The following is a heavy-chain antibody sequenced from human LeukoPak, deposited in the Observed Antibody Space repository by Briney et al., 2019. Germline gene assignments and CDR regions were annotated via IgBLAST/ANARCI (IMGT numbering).Heavy chain of an antibody. Sequence: KPSETLSLTCAVYGGSFSGYYWSWIRQPPGKGLEWIEEINHSGSTNYNPSLKSRVTISVDTSKNQFSLKLSSVTAADTAVYYCARAIGGLRYFQHWGQGTLVTVSS. J-gene: IGHJ1*01. CDR2: INHSGST. CDR1: GGSFSGYY. V-gene: IGHV4-34*01. D-gene: IGHD3-16*01. CDR3: ARAIGGLRYFQH.